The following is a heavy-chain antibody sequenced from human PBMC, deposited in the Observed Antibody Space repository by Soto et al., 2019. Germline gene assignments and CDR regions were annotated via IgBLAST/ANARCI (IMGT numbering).Heavy chain of an antibody. CDR2: ISYDGSNK. D-gene: IGHD1-7*01. J-gene: IGHJ4*02. CDR3: AREVPRYNWNYDPYFDY. V-gene: IGHV3-30-3*01. Sequence: QVQLVESGGGVVQPGRSLRLSCAASGFTFSSYAMHWVRQAPGKGLEWVAVISYDGSNKYYADSVKGRFTISRDNSKNTLYLQMNSLRAEDTAVYYCAREVPRYNWNYDPYFDYWGQGTLVTVSS. CDR1: GFTFSSYA.